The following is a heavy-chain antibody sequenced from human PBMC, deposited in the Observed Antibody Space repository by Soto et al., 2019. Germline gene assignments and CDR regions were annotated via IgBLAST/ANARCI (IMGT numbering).Heavy chain of an antibody. Sequence: ASVKVSCKASGGTFSSYTISWVRQAPGQGLEWMGGIIPIFGTANYAQKFQGRVTITVDESTSTAYMELSSLRSEDTAVYYCARIIREYCSGGSCLAATNWGQGTLVTVSS. D-gene: IGHD2-15*01. CDR1: GGTFSSYT. J-gene: IGHJ4*02. V-gene: IGHV1-69*13. CDR3: ARIIREYCSGGSCLAATN. CDR2: IIPIFGTA.